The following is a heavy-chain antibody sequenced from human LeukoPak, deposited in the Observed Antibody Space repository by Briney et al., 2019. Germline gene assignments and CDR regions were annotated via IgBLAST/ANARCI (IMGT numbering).Heavy chain of an antibody. CDR2: IKQDGSNK. D-gene: IGHD6-19*01. CDR1: GFTFSSYW. Sequence: PGGSLRLSCAASGFTFSSYWMSWVRQAPGKGLEWVANIKQDGSNKYYADSVKGRFTISRDNSKNTLYLQMNSLRAEDTAVYYCAKDRRGVAVAGRDWYFDLWGRGTLVTVSS. CDR3: AKDRRGVAVAGRDWYFDL. J-gene: IGHJ2*01. V-gene: IGHV3-7*01.